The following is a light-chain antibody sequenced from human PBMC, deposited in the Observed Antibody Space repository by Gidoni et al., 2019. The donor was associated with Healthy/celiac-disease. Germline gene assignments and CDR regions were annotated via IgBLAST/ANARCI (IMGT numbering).Light chain of an antibody. V-gene: IGKV1-5*03. CDR1: QSISSW. Sequence: DIQMPQSPSTLSASVGDRVTITCRASQSISSWLAWYQQKPGKAPKLLIYKASSLESGVPSRFSGSGSGTEFTLTIISLQPDDFATYYCQQYNSYWTFGQGTKVEIK. CDR3: QQYNSYWT. CDR2: KAS. J-gene: IGKJ1*01.